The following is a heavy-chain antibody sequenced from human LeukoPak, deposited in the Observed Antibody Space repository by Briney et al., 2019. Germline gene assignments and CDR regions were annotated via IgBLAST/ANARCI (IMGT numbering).Heavy chain of an antibody. V-gene: IGHV3-21*01. CDR3: ARESSGYFY. D-gene: IGHD3-22*01. J-gene: IGHJ4*02. CDR1: GFTVSSNY. CDR2: ISSGSSFI. Sequence: GGSLRLSCAASGFTVSSNYMNWVRQAPGKGLEWVSSISSGSSFIYYADSVKGRFTISRDNAKNSLFLQMNILRAEDTAVYYCARESSGYFYWGQGTLVTVSS.